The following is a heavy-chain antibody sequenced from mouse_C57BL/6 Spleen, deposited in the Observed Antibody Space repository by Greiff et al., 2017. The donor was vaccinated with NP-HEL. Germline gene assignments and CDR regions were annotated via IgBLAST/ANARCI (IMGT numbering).Heavy chain of an antibody. CDR3: ARRPFYYGNPGYFDV. J-gene: IGHJ1*03. CDR1: GYTFTDYY. CDR2: IYPGSGNT. V-gene: IGHV1-76*01. D-gene: IGHD2-1*01. Sequence: VQLQESGAELVRPGASVKLSCKASGYTFTDYYINWVKQRPGQGLEWIARIYPGSGNTYYNEKFKGKATLTAEKSSSTAYMQLSSLTSEDSAVYFCARRPFYYGNPGYFDVWGTGTTVTVSS.